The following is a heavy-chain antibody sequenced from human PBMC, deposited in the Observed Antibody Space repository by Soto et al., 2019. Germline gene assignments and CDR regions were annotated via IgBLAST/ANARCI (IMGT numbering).Heavy chain of an antibody. Sequence: EVQLVESGGGLVQPGGSLRLSCAASGFTFSDHWIHWVRQVPGKGLVWVSRIDYDGSRTNYADSVKGRFTISRDNAENTVYLQMNSLRDEDTAVYYCARGSFRQWLLDHWGQGILVTVSS. J-gene: IGHJ4*02. V-gene: IGHV3-74*01. CDR2: IDYDGSRT. CDR3: ARGSFRQWLLDH. D-gene: IGHD6-19*01. CDR1: GFTFSDHW.